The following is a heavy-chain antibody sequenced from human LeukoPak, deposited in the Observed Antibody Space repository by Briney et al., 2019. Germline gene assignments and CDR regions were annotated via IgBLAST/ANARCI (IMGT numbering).Heavy chain of an antibody. CDR3: ARYYYGSGSENWFDP. D-gene: IGHD3-10*01. Sequence: GESLKISCKGSGYSFTSYWIGWVRQMPGKGLEWMGIIYPGDSDTRYSPSFQGQVTISADKSISPAYLQGSSLKASDTAMYYCARYYYGSGSENWFDPWGQGTLVTVSS. V-gene: IGHV5-51*01. J-gene: IGHJ5*02. CDR2: IYPGDSDT. CDR1: GYSFTSYW.